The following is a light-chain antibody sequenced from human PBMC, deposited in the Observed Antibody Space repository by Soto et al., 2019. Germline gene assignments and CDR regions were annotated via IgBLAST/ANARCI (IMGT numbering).Light chain of an antibody. CDR2: AAS. J-gene: IGKJ2*01. CDR1: QSMSSY. V-gene: IGKV1-39*01. CDR3: QQSYSTPVE. Sequence: DIQMTQSPSSLSASVGDRVTITCRARQSMSSYLNWYQHKPGKAPRLLTSAASSLQSGVPSRVSGSGSGTDFTRPISSLQPEDSAAYYCQQSYSTPVEVGQGTKLEIK.